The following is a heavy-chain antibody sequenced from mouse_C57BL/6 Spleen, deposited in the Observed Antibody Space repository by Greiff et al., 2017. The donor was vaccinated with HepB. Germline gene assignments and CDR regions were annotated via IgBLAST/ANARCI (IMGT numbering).Heavy chain of an antibody. Sequence: QVHVKQSGPELVKPGASVKLSCKASGYTFTSYDINWVKQRPGQGLEWIGWIYPRDGSTKYNEKFKGKATLTVDTSSSTAYMELHSLTSEDSAVYFCARDPVVAPFDYWGQGTTLTVSS. J-gene: IGHJ2*01. CDR2: IYPRDGST. CDR1: GYTFTSYD. V-gene: IGHV1-85*01. D-gene: IGHD1-1*01. CDR3: ARDPVVAPFDY.